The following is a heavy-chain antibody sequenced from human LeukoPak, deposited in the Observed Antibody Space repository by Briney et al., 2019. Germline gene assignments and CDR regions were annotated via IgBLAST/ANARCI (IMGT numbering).Heavy chain of an antibody. D-gene: IGHD2-15*01. CDR1: GGSISSSNW. J-gene: IGHJ6*03. CDR3: TRGAPLGYCSGGSCYSTMRGYYYYYMDV. Sequence: PSGTLSLTCAVSGGSISSSNWWSWVRQPPGKGLEWIGEIYHSGSTYYNPSLKSRVTISVDTSKNQFSLKLSSVTAADTAVYYCTRGAPLGYCSGGSCYSTMRGYYYYYMDVWGKGTTVTVSS. CDR2: IYHSGST. V-gene: IGHV4-4*02.